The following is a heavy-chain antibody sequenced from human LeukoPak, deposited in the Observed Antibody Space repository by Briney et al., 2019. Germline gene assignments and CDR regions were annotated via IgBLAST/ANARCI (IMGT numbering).Heavy chain of an antibody. J-gene: IGHJ3*02. CDR2: IYYSGTT. Sequence: SETLSLTCTVSGGSISNSSHYWGWLRQPPGKGLEWIGSIYYSGTTYYSPSLKSRVTISVDTSKNQFSLKLSSVTAADTAVYYCARDSYGSGRNAFDIWGQGTVVTVSS. CDR1: GGSISNSSHY. CDR3: ARDSYGSGRNAFDI. V-gene: IGHV4-39*02. D-gene: IGHD3-10*01.